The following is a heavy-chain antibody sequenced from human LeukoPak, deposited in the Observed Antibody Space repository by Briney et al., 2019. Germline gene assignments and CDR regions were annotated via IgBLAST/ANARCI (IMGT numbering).Heavy chain of an antibody. J-gene: IGHJ4*02. CDR2: ISGSGGST. D-gene: IGHD4-17*01. Sequence: GGSLRLSCAASGFTFSSYWMHWVRQAPGKGLEWVSAISGSGGSTYYADSVKGRFTISRDNSKNTLYLQMNSLRAEDTAVYYCAKEVAVTTYFDYWGQGTLVTVSS. CDR1: GFTFSSYW. CDR3: AKEVAVTTYFDY. V-gene: IGHV3-23*01.